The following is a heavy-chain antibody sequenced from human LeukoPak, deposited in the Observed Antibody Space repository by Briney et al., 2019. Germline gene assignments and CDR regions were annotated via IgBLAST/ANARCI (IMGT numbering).Heavy chain of an antibody. V-gene: IGHV3-48*03. CDR3: AIWATIGY. D-gene: IGHD5-24*01. CDR2: SDTEGSMT. CDR1: GFTFSSYE. Sequence: PGGSLRLSCAASGFTFSSYEMNWVRQAPGKGLEWVSYSDTEGSMTSYADSVKGRFTISRDNAKNSLYLQMNSLRAEDTAIYYCAIWATIGYWGQGTLVTVSS. J-gene: IGHJ4*02.